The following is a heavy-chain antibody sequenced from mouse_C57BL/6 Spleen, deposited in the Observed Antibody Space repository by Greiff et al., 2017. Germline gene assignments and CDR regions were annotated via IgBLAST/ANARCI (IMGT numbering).Heavy chain of an antibody. CDR1: GYSFTDYN. D-gene: IGHD2-4*01. Sequence: VQLQQSGPELVKPGASVKISCKASGYSFTDYNMNWVKQSNGKSLEWIGVINPNYGTTSYNQKFKGKATLTVDQSSSTAYMPLNSLTSEDSAVYYCESRYDYVDYYAMDYWGQGTSVTVSS. CDR2: INPNYGTT. J-gene: IGHJ4*01. CDR3: ESRYDYVDYYAMDY. V-gene: IGHV1-39*01.